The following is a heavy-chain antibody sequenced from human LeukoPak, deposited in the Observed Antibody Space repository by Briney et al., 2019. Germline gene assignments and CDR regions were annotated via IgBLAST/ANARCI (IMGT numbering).Heavy chain of an antibody. Sequence: PSETLSLTCAVYGGSFSGYYWSWIRQPPGKGLEWIGEINHSGSTNYNPSLKSRVTISVDTSKNQFSLKLSSVTAADTAVYYCARGYCSGGSCYFEFWFDPWGQGTLVTVSS. V-gene: IGHV4-34*01. CDR3: ARGYCSGGSCYFEFWFDP. J-gene: IGHJ5*02. CDR2: INHSGST. CDR1: GGSFSGYY. D-gene: IGHD2-15*01.